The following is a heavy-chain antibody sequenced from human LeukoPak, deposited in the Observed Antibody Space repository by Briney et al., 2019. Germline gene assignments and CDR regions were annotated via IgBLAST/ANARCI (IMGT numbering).Heavy chain of an antibody. CDR1: GGSVSSGDYY. V-gene: IGHV4-30-4*08. D-gene: IGHD3-3*01. Sequence: SQTLSLTCTVSGGSVSSGDYYWSWIRQPPGKGLEWIGYIYYSGSTYYNPSLKSRVTISVDTSKNQFSPKLSSVTAADTAVYYCARDDPQYWFDPWGQGTLVTVSS. J-gene: IGHJ5*02. CDR2: IYYSGST. CDR3: ARDDPQYWFDP.